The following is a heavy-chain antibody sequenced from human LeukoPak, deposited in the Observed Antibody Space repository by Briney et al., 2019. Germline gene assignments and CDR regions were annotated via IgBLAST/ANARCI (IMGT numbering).Heavy chain of an antibody. J-gene: IGHJ4*02. V-gene: IGHV1-3*01. CDR1: GYTFTMFG. CDR3: AREPEYNWNGYADY. CDR2: VNGVNGNT. Sequence: GASVKVSCKASGYTFTMFGIHWVRQAPGQRLEWMGWVNGVNGNTKYSQKFQGRVTITRDTSASTAYMELSSLRSEDMAVYYCAREPEYNWNGYADYWGQGTLVTVSS. D-gene: IGHD1-20*01.